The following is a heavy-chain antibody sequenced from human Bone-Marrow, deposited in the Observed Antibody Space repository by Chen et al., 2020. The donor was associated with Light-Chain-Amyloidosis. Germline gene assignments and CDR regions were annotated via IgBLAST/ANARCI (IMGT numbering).Heavy chain of an antibody. CDR3: TKDISPHMAGFDF. J-gene: IGHJ4*02. CDR1: GFTFADYA. CDR2: LDWEGESI. V-gene: IGHV3-9*01. Sequence: EVQLVESGGGLIQPGGSLRLSCTASGFTFADYAMHWVRQPPGKGLEWVSGLDWEGESIGYADSVKGRFTISRDNAKNSLSLEMTRLRSEDTAFYYCTKDISPHMAGFDFWGQGMLVTVSS.